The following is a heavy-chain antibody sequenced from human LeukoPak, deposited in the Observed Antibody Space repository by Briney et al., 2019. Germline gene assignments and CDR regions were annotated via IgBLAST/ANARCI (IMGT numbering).Heavy chain of an antibody. CDR3: ARPAAAGLDY. D-gene: IGHD6-13*01. J-gene: IGHJ4*02. Sequence: GGSLRLSCAASGFTFDDYAMHWVRQAPGKGLEWVSLISGDGGSTYYADSVKGRFTISRDNSKNSLYLQMNSLRTEDTALSYCARPAAAGLDYWGQGTLVTVSS. V-gene: IGHV3-43*02. CDR1: GFTFDDYA. CDR2: ISGDGGST.